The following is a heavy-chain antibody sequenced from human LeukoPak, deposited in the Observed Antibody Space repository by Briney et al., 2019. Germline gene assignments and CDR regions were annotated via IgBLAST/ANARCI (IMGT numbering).Heavy chain of an antibody. CDR2: IYSGGST. CDR1: GFTFSSYA. Sequence: PGGSLRLSCAASGFTFSSYAMSWVRQAPGKGLEWVSVIYSGGSTYYADSVKGRLTISRDNSKNMLYLQMNSLRAEDTAVYYCAGLGGSGTSPFDYWGQGTLVTVSS. D-gene: IGHD3-16*01. V-gene: IGHV3-23*03. J-gene: IGHJ4*02. CDR3: AGLGGSGTSPFDY.